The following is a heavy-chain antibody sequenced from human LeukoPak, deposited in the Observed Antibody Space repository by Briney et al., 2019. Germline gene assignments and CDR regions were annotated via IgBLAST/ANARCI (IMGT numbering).Heavy chain of an antibody. D-gene: IGHD4-23*01. J-gene: IGHJ4*02. V-gene: IGHV3-48*02. CDR1: GFTFSSYS. CDR2: IGTSSSTI. CDR3: ARHDYGGNSGDY. Sequence: GGSLRLSFAASGFTFSSYSINWVRQAPGKGLEWVSDIGTSSSTIYYADSAKGRFTISRDNAKNSLYLKMNSLRDEDTSLYYCARHDYGGNSGDYWGQGTLVTVSS.